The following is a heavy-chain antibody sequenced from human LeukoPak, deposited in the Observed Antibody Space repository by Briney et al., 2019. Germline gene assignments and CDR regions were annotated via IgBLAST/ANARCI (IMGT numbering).Heavy chain of an antibody. CDR1: GGTFSSYA. CDR2: IIPIFGTA. V-gene: IGHV1-69*13. Sequence: SVKVSCKASGGTFSSYAISWVRQAPGQGLEWMGGIIPIFGTANYAQKFQGRVTITADESTSTAYMELSSLRSEDTAVYYCASHLPLATKAFDIWGQGTMVTVSS. J-gene: IGHJ3*02. CDR3: ASHLPLATKAFDI.